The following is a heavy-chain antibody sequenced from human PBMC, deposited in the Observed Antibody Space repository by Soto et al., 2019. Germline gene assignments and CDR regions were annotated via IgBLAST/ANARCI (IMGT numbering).Heavy chain of an antibody. D-gene: IGHD3-16*01. CDR3: AWAFAGANRRDAFDI. CDR2: IDAGNGNT. J-gene: IGHJ3*02. Sequence: ASVKVSCKASGYTFTSYAMHWVRQAPGQRLEWMGWIDAGNGNTKYSQKFQGRVTITRDTSASTAYMELSSLRSEDTAVYYCAWAFAGANRRDAFDIGGQGTLVTGS. CDR1: GYTFTSYA. V-gene: IGHV1-3*01.